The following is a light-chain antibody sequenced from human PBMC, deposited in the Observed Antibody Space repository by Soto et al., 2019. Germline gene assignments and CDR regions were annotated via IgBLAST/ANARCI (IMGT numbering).Light chain of an antibody. V-gene: IGKV3-20*01. CDR1: QSVSSSA. CDR3: QQYGSSPT. J-gene: IGKJ1*01. Sequence: EIVLTQSPGTLSMSPGERATLSCRASQSVSSSALAWYQQTPGQAPRLLIFGASSRATGIPDRFSGSGSGTDFTITISRLEPEVFAVYFCQQYGSSPTFGQGTKVEIK. CDR2: GAS.